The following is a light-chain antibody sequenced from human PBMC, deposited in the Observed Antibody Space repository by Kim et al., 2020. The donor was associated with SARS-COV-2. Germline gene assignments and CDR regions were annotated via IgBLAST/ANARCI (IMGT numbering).Light chain of an antibody. Sequence: EIVLTQSPGTLSLSPGEGATLSCRASQSVSSNYLAWYQQKPGQAPRLLIYGASSRATGIPDRFSGSGSGTDFTLTISGLEPEDFAVYYCQQYGSSPPLTFGGGTKVDIK. CDR2: GAS. CDR1: QSVSSNY. V-gene: IGKV3-20*01. CDR3: QQYGSSPPLT. J-gene: IGKJ4*01.